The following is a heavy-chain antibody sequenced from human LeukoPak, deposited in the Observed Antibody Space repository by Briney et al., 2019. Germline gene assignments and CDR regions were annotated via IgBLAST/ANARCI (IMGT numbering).Heavy chain of an antibody. CDR2: ISTSGSTK. CDR3: ARDRDPGYNDSSGYRRVNAFDI. V-gene: IGHV3-48*03. D-gene: IGHD3-22*01. CDR1: GFTFSSYE. J-gene: IGHJ3*02. Sequence: PGGSLRLSCAASGFTFSSYEMNWVRQAPGKGLEWVSYISTSGSTKYYAGSVKGRFTISRDNAKNSLYLQMNSLRAEDTAVYYCARDRDPGYNDSSGYRRVNAFDIWGQGTMVTVSS.